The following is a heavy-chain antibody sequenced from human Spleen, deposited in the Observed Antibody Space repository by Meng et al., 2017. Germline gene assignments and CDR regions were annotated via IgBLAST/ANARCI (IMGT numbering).Heavy chain of an antibody. J-gene: IGHJ4*02. Sequence: HVQRVGSGGVVVQAWRSLTLSGTTASFTFYSYGTQGGRHAPGKGLQGVAIIPSGGSNKYYADAMKVRFTISRYNYKNTLYLHINSLRAEDTAVYFCARDGPHYDVDYWGQGTLVTVSS. CDR3: ARDGPHYDVDY. CDR1: SFTFYSYG. D-gene: IGHD5-12*01. CDR2: IPSGGSNK. V-gene: IGHV3-33*01.